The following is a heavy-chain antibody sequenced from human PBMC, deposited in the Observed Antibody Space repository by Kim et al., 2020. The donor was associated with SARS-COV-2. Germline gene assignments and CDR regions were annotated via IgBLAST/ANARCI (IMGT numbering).Heavy chain of an antibody. CDR3: AKDIGSSWLYYFDY. Sequence: GGSLRLSCAASGFTFDDYAMHWVRQAPGKGLEWVSGISWNSGSIGYADSVKGRFTISRDNAKNSLYLQMNSLRAEDTALYYCAKDIGSSWLYYFDYWGQG. V-gene: IGHV3-9*01. CDR1: GFTFDDYA. CDR2: ISWNSGSI. J-gene: IGHJ4*02. D-gene: IGHD6-13*01.